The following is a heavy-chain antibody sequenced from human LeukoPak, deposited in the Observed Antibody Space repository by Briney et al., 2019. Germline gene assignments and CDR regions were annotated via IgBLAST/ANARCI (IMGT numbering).Heavy chain of an antibody. CDR1: GFPFSTYW. CDR2: IKADGGEK. J-gene: IGHJ4*02. Sequence: GWSLRLSCAASGFPFSTYWMNWFRQTPGKGLEWVAKIKADGGEKDHVASMKGRFTISRDNAKNSLYLQMNSLKVEDTAVYYCARGGAARPDFWGQGTLVTVSS. CDR3: ARGGAARPDF. V-gene: IGHV3-7*01. D-gene: IGHD6-6*01.